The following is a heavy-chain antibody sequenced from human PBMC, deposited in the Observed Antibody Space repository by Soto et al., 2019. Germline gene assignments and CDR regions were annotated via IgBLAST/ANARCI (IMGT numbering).Heavy chain of an antibody. V-gene: IGHV3-53*01. J-gene: IGHJ6*02. Sequence: PGGSLRLSCAGSGFTVTSNYMSWVRQAPGKGLEWVSLIYTAGNTYYADSVKGRFTISRDNSKNTLYLQMNSLRAEDTAVYYCAKGVISAWLYYHAMDVWGQGTTVTVSS. CDR2: IYTAGNT. D-gene: IGHD3-10*01. CDR1: GFTVTSNY. CDR3: AKGVISAWLYYHAMDV.